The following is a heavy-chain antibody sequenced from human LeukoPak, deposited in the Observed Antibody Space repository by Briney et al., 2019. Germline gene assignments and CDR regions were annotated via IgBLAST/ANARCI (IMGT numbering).Heavy chain of an antibody. V-gene: IGHV1-2*02. CDR1: GYTFTGYY. Sequence: ASVKVSCKASGYTFTGYYMHWVRQAPGQGLEWMGWINPNSGGTNYAQKFQGRVTMTRDTSISTAYMELSRLRSDDTAVYYCAKSVFLGAQYGSGSYTPDYYFDYWGQGTLVTVSS. CDR2: INPNSGGT. J-gene: IGHJ4*02. D-gene: IGHD3-10*01. CDR3: AKSVFLGAQYGSGSYTPDYYFDY.